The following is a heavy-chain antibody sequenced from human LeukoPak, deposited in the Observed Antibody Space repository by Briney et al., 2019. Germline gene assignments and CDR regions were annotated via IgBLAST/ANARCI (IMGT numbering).Heavy chain of an antibody. Sequence: SWTLSLTCTASGGTISSDDYCWSWIRQPQGQGLVWNRYIYGSGSTYYNPSLKSRVTISIATSKNQFSLKLRCVADAGAAVYSRARDRGRKWITRFDCWGQRTLVTVSS. CDR1: GGTISSDDYC. CDR2: IYGSGST. CDR3: ARDRGRKWITRFDC. V-gene: IGHV4-30-4*08. D-gene: IGHD5-12*01. J-gene: IGHJ4*02.